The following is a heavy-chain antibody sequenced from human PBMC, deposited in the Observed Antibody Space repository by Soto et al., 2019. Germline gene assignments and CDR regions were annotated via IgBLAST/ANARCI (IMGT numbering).Heavy chain of an antibody. CDR1: GFTFSSYA. CDR3: AKDLDELGVTGTTLDY. J-gene: IGHJ4*02. CDR2: ISGSGGST. D-gene: IGHD1-7*01. V-gene: IGHV3-23*01. Sequence: EVQLLESGGGLVQPGGSLRLSCAASGFTFSSYAMSWVRQAPGKGLEWVSAISGSGGSTYYADSVKGRFTISRDNSKNTLYLQMNSLRAEDTDGYYCAKDLDELGVTGTTLDYWGQGTLVTVSS.